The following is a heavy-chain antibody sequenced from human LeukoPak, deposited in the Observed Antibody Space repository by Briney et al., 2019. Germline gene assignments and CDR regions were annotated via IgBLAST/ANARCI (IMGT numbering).Heavy chain of an antibody. CDR2: IYYSGST. CDR1: GGSISSSSYY. CDR3: ARHDSSGYFWDY. J-gene: IGHJ4*02. D-gene: IGHD3-22*01. V-gene: IGHV4-39*01. Sequence: SETLSLTCTVSGGSISSSSYYWGWIRQPPGKGLEWIGSIYYSGSTYYSPSLKSRVTISVDTSKNQFSLKLSSVTAADTAVYYCARHDSSGYFWDYWGQGTLVTVSS.